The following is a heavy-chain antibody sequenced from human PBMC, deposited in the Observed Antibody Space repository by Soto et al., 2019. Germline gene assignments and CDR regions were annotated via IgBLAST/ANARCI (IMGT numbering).Heavy chain of an antibody. CDR2: ISGYNGNT. CDR3: ARGGVGFEDY. Sequence: QIQLVQSGPEVKKPGASVKVSCKTAGYTFTNYGVSWVRQAPGQGLEWMGWISGYNGNTKYAQNFQDRVTMTTDTSTSTVYMELRSLTSDDTAVYFCARGGVGFEDYWGQGTLVGVSS. D-gene: IGHD1-26*01. CDR1: GYTFTNYG. V-gene: IGHV1-18*01. J-gene: IGHJ4*02.